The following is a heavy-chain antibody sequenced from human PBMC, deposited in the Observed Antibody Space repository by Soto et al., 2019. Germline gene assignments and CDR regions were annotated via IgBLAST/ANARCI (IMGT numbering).Heavy chain of an antibody. J-gene: IGHJ4*02. CDR3: SEAGGWGCTFYLYYFEL. D-gene: IGHD2-8*01. CDR1: GFTFSNYA. CDR2: ISGRGGNT. Sequence: GGSLRLSCAASGFTFSNYAMSWVRQAPGKGLEWVSTISGRGGNTYYADSVKGRFTISRDNSRNTLYLQMDSLRVEDSAVYSCSEAGGWGCTFYLYYFELWGQGALVTVSS. V-gene: IGHV3-23*01.